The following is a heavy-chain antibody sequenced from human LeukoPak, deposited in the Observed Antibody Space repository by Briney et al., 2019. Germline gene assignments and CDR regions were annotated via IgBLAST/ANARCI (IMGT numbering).Heavy chain of an antibody. CDR1: GGTFSSYA. CDR3: ARAGSDYYDSSGYTLDY. CDR2: IIPILGIA. V-gene: IGHV1-69*04. D-gene: IGHD3-22*01. Sequence: SVKVSCKASGGTFSSYAISWVRQAPGQGLEWMGRIIPILGIANYAQKFQGRVTITADKSTSTAYMELSSLRSEDTAVYYCARAGSDYYDSSGYTLDYWGQGTLVTVSS. J-gene: IGHJ4*02.